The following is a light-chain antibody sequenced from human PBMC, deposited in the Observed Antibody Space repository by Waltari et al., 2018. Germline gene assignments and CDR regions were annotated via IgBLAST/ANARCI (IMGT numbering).Light chain of an antibody. CDR3: QQSAGSPYT. CDR2: DAS. V-gene: IGKV3-20*01. Sequence: EIVLTQSPGTLSLYPGESATLSCRASQRVSTTYLTWYQHKPGQAPRLLIYDASSRATGIPDRFSGNWSGTDFTLTINSLEPEDFAVYYCQQSAGSPYTFGQGTKLEVK. J-gene: IGKJ2*01. CDR1: QRVSTTY.